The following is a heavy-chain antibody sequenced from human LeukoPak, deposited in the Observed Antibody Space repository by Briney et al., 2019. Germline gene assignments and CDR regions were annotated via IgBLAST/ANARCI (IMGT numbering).Heavy chain of an antibody. Sequence: SETLSLTCAVYGGSFSGYYRSWIRQPPGKGLEWIGEINHSGSTNYNPSLKSRVTISVDTSKNQFSLKLSSVTAADTAVYYCARGRQQLVRSRSWNWFDPWGQGTLVTVSS. J-gene: IGHJ5*02. V-gene: IGHV4-34*01. CDR1: GGSFSGYY. D-gene: IGHD6-13*01. CDR3: ARGRQQLVRSRSWNWFDP. CDR2: INHSGST.